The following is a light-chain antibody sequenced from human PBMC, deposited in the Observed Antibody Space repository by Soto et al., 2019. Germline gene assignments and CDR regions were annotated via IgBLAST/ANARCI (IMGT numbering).Light chain of an antibody. J-gene: IGLJ2*01. CDR1: SSDVGGSNY. Sequence: QSALAQPASVSGSPGQSITISCTGTSSDVGGSNYVSWYQQHPGKAPKLMIYDVSNRPSGVSDRFSGSKSGNTASLTISGLQAEDEAVYYCSSYISSSTLVVFGGGTKLTVL. CDR2: DVS. V-gene: IGLV2-14*03. CDR3: SSYISSSTLVV.